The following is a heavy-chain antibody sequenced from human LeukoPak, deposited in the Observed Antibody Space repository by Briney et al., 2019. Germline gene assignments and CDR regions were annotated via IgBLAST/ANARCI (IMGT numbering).Heavy chain of an antibody. V-gene: IGHV3-23*01. CDR1: GFSFTSYS. CDR3: ARDIRESGSYGWFDS. Sequence: GGSLRLSCAASGFSFTSYSMAWVRLVPGKGLGWEWVSSISSSGANTYYADSVRGRFTFSKDNSRYTLYLQMNSLRPGDTAIYYCARDIRESGSYGWFDSWGQGTLVTVSS. CDR2: ISSSGANT. J-gene: IGHJ5*01. D-gene: IGHD3-10*01.